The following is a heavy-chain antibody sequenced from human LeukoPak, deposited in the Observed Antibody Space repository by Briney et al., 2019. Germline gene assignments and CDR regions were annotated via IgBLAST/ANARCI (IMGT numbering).Heavy chain of an antibody. V-gene: IGHV5-51*01. CDR2: IYPIDSDA. CDR3: ARSPQFYGSGKGMEV. J-gene: IGHJ6*02. Sequence: GESLKISRKASGYSFSNHWIGWVRQMPGKGLEYMGIIYPIDSDARYSPSFRGQVTMSADMSINTAYLQWSSLKASDTAMYFCARSPQFYGSGKGMEVWGQGTTVTVSS. D-gene: IGHD3-10*01. CDR1: GYSFSNHW.